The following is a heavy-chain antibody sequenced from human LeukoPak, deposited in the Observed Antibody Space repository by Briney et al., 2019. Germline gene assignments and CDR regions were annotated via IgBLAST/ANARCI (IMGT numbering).Heavy chain of an antibody. J-gene: IGHJ6*03. CDR2: INWNGGST. V-gene: IGHV3-20*04. Sequence: GGSLRLSCAASGFTFDDYGMSWVRQAPGKGLEWVSGINWNGGSTGYADSVKGRFTISRDNAKNSLYLQMNSLRAEDTAVYYCARDSTVVVAATPYYYYYYYMDVWGKGTTVTISS. CDR3: ARDSTVVVAATPYYYYYYYMDV. D-gene: IGHD2-15*01. CDR1: GFTFDDYG.